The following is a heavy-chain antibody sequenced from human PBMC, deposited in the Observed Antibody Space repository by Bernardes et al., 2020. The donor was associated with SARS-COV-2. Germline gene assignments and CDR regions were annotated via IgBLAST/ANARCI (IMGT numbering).Heavy chain of an antibody. V-gene: IGHV3-30*18. CDR2: ISFDGSDD. CDR3: AKEGAYSKNWLDP. D-gene: IGHD6-13*01. Sequence: GGSLRLSRAASGFTFSTYGIHWVRQAPGKGLEWVAVISFDGSDDDYADSVRGRFTVSRDNSKNIVYLQMNSLRVEDTAVYHCAKEGAYSKNWLDPWGQGTLVTVSS. J-gene: IGHJ5*02. CDR1: GFTFSTYG.